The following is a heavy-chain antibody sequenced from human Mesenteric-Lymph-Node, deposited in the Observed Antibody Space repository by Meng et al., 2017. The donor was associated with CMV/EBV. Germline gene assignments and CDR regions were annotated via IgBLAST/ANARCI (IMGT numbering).Heavy chain of an antibody. Sequence: SETLSLTCTVSGGSVSRDTYYWNWIRQPPGKGLEWIGYVYYSGSTNYSPSLKSRVTISVDTSKNQFSLKMSSVTAADTAVYYCARLKEDYGMDVWGQGTTVTVSS. CDR3: ARLKEDYGMDV. CDR2: VYYSGST. CDR1: GGSVSRDTYY. V-gene: IGHV4-61*01. J-gene: IGHJ6*02.